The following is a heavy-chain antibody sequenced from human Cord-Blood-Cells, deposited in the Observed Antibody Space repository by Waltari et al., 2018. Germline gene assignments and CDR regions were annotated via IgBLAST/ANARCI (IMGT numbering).Heavy chain of an antibody. D-gene: IGHD7-27*01. CDR2: INPDSGGT. CDR3: ASEPSLGIGAFDI. CDR1: GYTFTGYY. V-gene: IGHV1-2*02. J-gene: IGHJ3*02. Sequence: QVQQAQAGAEVKTPGASVKVTCKASGYTFTGYYMNWVRQAPGQGLEWMGWINPDSGGTNYAQRFQGTVTMTGETSISTAYMELSRLRSDDTAVYYCASEPSLGIGAFDIWGQGTMVTVSS.